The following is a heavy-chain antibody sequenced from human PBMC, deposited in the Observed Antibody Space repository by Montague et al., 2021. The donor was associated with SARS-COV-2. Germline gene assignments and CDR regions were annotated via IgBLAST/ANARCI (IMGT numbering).Heavy chain of an antibody. Sequence: SETLSLTCTVSGGSISSSSYYWGWIRQPPGKGLEWIGSIYYSGSTYYNPSLKSRVTISVDTSKNQFSLKLSSVTAADTAVCYCARHCVVRGVSAGWFDPWGQGTLVTVSS. CDR2: IYYSGST. J-gene: IGHJ5*02. CDR3: ARHCVVRGVSAGWFDP. V-gene: IGHV4-39*01. CDR1: GGSISSSSYY. D-gene: IGHD3-10*01.